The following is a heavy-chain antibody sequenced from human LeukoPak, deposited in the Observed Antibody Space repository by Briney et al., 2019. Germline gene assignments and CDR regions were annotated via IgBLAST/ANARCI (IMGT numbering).Heavy chain of an antibody. CDR1: GGSLSGYY. CDR2: INYSGST. CDR3: GRDGSRYCSGASCYTY. Sequence: NSLETLSLTCAVYGGSLSGYYWSWIRQPPGRGLEWIGEINYSGSTNYNPSLKSRVTISVDTSKNQFSLKLSSVTAADTAVYYCGRDGSRYCSGASCYTYWGQGTLVTVSS. J-gene: IGHJ4*02. V-gene: IGHV4-34*01. D-gene: IGHD2-15*01.